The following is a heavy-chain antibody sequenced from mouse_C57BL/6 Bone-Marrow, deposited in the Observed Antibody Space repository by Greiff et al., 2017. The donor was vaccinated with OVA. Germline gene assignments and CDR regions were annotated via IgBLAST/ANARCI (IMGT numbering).Heavy chain of an antibody. V-gene: IGHV1-15*01. CDR1: GFTFTDYE. CDR3: TRKGTTVVATDYAMDY. CDR2: IDPETGGT. J-gene: IGHJ4*01. Sequence: QVQLKESGAELVRPGASVTLSCTASGFTFTDYEMHWVKQTPVHGLEWIGAIDPETGGTAYNQKFTGKAILTADKSSSTDYMELRRLTSEDSAVYYCTRKGTTVVATDYAMDYWGQGTSVTVSS. D-gene: IGHD1-1*01.